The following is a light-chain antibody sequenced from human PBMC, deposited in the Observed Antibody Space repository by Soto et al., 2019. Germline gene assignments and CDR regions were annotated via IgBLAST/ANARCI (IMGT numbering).Light chain of an antibody. CDR3: LQDCSYPRT. CDR2: GAS. J-gene: IGKJ3*01. CDR1: QGISTD. V-gene: IGKV1-6*01. Sequence: AVQLTQSPSSLSASVGDRVTITCRASQGISTDLGWYQQRPGKAPKVLIVGASTLQSGVPSRFSGSGSGTDFNPTISSPQPEYSAHYYYLQDCSYPRTFGHGTKVDIK.